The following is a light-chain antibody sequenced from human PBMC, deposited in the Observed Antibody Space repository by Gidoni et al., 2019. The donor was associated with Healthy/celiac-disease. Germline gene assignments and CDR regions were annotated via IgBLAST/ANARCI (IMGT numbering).Light chain of an antibody. CDR2: AAS. V-gene: IGKV1-39*01. CDR3: QQSYSTPGS. J-gene: IGKJ2*04. CDR1: QSISSY. Sequence: DIQMTQSPSSLSASVGDRVTITCRASQSISSYLNWYQQKPGKAPKLLIYAASSLQSGVTSRVSGSGSGTDFTLTISSVQPEDFATYYCQQSYSTPGSFGQGTKLEIK.